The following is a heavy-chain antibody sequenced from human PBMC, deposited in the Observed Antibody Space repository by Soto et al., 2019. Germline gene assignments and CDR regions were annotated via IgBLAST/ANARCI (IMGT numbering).Heavy chain of an antibody. J-gene: IGHJ3*02. CDR3: AKGVTIFGVFNAGVDAFDI. V-gene: IGHV3-23*01. D-gene: IGHD3-3*01. CDR1: GFTFSSYA. CDR2: ISGSGGST. Sequence: EVQLLESGGGLVQPGGSLRLSCAASGFTFSSYAMSWVRQAPGKGLEWVSAISGSGGSTYYADSVKGRFTISRDNSKNTLYLQMNSLRGEDTAVYYCAKGVTIFGVFNAGVDAFDIWGQGTMVTVSS.